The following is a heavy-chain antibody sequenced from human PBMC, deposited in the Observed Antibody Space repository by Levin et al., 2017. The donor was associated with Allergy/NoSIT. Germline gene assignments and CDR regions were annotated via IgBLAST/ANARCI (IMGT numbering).Heavy chain of an antibody. CDR2: IIPIFGTA. Sequence: KISCKASGGTFSSYAISWVRQAPGQGLEWMGGIIPIFGTANYAQKFQGRVTITADESTSTAYMELSSLRSEDTAVYYCARDLRVPAALYYYGMDVWGQGTTVTVSS. CDR1: GGTFSSYA. J-gene: IGHJ6*02. V-gene: IGHV1-69*01. D-gene: IGHD2-2*01. CDR3: ARDLRVPAALYYYGMDV.